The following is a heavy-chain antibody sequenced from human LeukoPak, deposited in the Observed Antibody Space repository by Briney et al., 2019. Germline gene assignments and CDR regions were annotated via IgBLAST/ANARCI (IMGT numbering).Heavy chain of an antibody. D-gene: IGHD2-15*01. Sequence: GGSLRLSCAASGFTFSNAWMSWVRQAPGKGLEWVGRIKSKTDGETTDYAAPVKGRFTISRDDSKNTLYLQMNSLKTEDTAVYYCTTKGVVVAATGTFDYWGQGTLVTVSS. J-gene: IGHJ4*02. CDR3: TTKGVVVAATGTFDY. CDR2: IKSKTDGETT. CDR1: GFTFSNAW. V-gene: IGHV3-15*01.